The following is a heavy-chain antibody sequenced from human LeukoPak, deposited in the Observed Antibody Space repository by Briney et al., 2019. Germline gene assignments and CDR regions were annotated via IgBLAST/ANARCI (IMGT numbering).Heavy chain of an antibody. V-gene: IGHV3-48*03. D-gene: IGHD5-18*01. CDR3: ARGNSGSSYGFAFEI. Sequence: GGSLRLSCAASGFTFSTYEMNWVRQAPGKGLEWVSYINSRSSIIYYADSVKGRFTISRDNARNSLYLQMNSLRAEDTAVYYCARGNSGSSYGFAFEIWGQGTMVTVSS. CDR1: GFTFSTYE. CDR2: INSRSSII. J-gene: IGHJ3*02.